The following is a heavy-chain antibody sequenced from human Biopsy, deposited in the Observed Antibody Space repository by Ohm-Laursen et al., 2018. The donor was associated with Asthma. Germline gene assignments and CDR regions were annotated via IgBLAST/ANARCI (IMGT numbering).Heavy chain of an antibody. CDR1: GGTFNAYV. CDR3: ARKAGSCISRTCYSLDF. V-gene: IGHV1-69*13. Sequence: ASVKVSFKSLGGTFNAYVIGWVRQAPGQGLEWMGGINSVFGTTTYPQKFQDRVTITADDSTSTVYMELSSLRSEDTAVYYCARKAGSCISRTCYSLDFWGQGTLVTVSS. J-gene: IGHJ4*02. D-gene: IGHD2-2*01. CDR2: INSVFGTT.